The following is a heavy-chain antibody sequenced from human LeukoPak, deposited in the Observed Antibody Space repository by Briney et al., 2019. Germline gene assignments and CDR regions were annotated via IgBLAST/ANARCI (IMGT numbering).Heavy chain of an antibody. CDR3: ARGVPGGVYFDY. Sequence: ASVKVSCKASGGTFSSYAISWVRQAPGQGLEWMGGIIPIFGTANYAQKFQGRVTITADKSTSTAYMELSSLRSEDTAVYYCARGVPGGVYFDYWGQGTLVTVSS. J-gene: IGHJ4*02. D-gene: IGHD3-16*01. CDR2: IIPIFGTA. CDR1: GGTFSSYA. V-gene: IGHV1-69*06.